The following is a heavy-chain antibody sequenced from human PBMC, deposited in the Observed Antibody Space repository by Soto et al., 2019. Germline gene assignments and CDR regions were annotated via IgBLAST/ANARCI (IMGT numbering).Heavy chain of an antibody. CDR3: ARAPFSSGYYDGNWYFDL. CDR1: GGTFSSYA. D-gene: IGHD3-22*01. V-gene: IGHV1-69*06. J-gene: IGHJ2*01. Sequence: QVQLVQSGAEVKKPGSSVKVSCKASGGTFSSYAISWVRQAPGQGLEWMGGIIPIFGTANYAQKFQGRVTITADKSTSTAYMELGSLRSEDTAVYYCARAPFSSGYYDGNWYFDLWGRGTLVTVSS. CDR2: IIPIFGTA.